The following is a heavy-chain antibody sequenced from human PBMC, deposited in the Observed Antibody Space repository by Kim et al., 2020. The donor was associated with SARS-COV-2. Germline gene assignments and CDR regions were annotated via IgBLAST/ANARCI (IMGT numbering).Heavy chain of an antibody. Sequence: GGSLRLSCAASGFTFNSYDMHWVRQAPGKGLEWVAVISYDGNNKYQAGSMKGRFTISRDNSENTLYLQVNSLRAEDTAVYYCAKSPEKSYYFDYWGQGTLVTVSS. CDR1: GFTFNSYD. J-gene: IGHJ4*02. CDR2: ISYDGNNK. V-gene: IGHV3-30*18. CDR3: AKSPEKSYYFDY.